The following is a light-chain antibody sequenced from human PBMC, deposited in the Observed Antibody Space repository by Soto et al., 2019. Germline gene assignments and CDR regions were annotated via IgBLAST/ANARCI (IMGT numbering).Light chain of an antibody. Sequence: EIVLTQSPATLSLSPGERATLSCRASQSISSYLAWYQQKPGQAPRLLIYDASNRATGIPARFGGGGSGTDFTLTISRLEPEDFAVYFCQQYGSSPPWTFGQGTKVDIK. CDR2: DAS. CDR1: QSISSY. J-gene: IGKJ1*01. CDR3: QQYGSSPPWT. V-gene: IGKV3-20*01.